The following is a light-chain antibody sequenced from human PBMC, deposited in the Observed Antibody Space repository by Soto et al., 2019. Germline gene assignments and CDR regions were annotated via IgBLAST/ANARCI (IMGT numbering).Light chain of an antibody. CDR2: ANN. J-gene: IGLJ3*02. Sequence: QAVVTQPPSVSAAPGQKVTISCSGSYSNIGNNFVSWYQHLPGTAPKLLIYANNKRPSDIPDRFSGSKPGTSATLGISGLQTGDEADYFCASWDYKLTAMVFGGGTKLT. V-gene: IGLV1-51*01. CDR3: ASWDYKLTAMV. CDR1: YSNIGNNF.